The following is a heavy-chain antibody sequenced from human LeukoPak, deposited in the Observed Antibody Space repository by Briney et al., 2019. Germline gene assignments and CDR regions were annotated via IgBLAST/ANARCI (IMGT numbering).Heavy chain of an antibody. Sequence: PGGSLRLSCAASGFTFSSYAMSWVRQAPGKGLEWVSAISGSGGSTYYADSVKGRFTISRDNSKNTLYLQMNSLRAEDTAVYYCAKGSVYYDILTGYFNDYYYYSMDVWGQGTTVTVSS. D-gene: IGHD3-9*01. CDR2: ISGSGGST. V-gene: IGHV3-23*01. CDR1: GFTFSSYA. J-gene: IGHJ6*02. CDR3: AKGSVYYDILTGYFNDYYYYSMDV.